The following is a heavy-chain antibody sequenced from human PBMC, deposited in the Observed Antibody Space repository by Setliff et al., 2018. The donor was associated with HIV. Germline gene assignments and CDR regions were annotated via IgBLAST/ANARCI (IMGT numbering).Heavy chain of an antibody. Sequence: PSETLSLTCTVSGGSIRSYYWSWIRQPPGKGLEWIGYIYYSGSTNYNPSLKSRVTISVDTSKNQFSLKLSSVTAADTAVYYCARGRKRDGYNFYYYYMDVWDKGTTVTVSS. D-gene: IGHD5-12*01. V-gene: IGHV4-59*12. J-gene: IGHJ6*03. CDR1: GGSIRSYY. CDR2: IYYSGST. CDR3: ARGRKRDGYNFYYYYMDV.